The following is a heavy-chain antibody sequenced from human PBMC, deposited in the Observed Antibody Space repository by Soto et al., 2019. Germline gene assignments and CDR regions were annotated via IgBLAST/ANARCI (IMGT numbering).Heavy chain of an antibody. V-gene: IGHV3-23*01. CDR1: GFAFNNFA. Sequence: EVQFLESGGGLAQPGGTLRLSCAASGFAFNNFAMTWVRQAPGKGLEWVSGISGRGTSTDYADSVKGRFTISRDNSKSVVYLDMNSLRTEDTAVYYCARGQGGFCTSGSCYFVYWGQGSLVTVTS. CDR2: ISGRGTST. J-gene: IGHJ4*02. CDR3: ARGQGGFCTSGSCYFVY. D-gene: IGHD2-15*01.